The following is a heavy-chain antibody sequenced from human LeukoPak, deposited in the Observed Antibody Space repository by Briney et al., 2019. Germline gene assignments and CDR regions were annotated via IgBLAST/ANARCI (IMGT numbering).Heavy chain of an antibody. J-gene: IGHJ5*02. Sequence: SETLSLTCTVSGDSISSYYWSWIRQPPGKGLEWIGYIYCSGSTNYNPSLKSRVTISVDTSKNQFPLKLSSVAAADTAVYYCARETYDFWSGYKARYNWFDPWGQGTLVTVSS. CDR1: GDSISSYY. D-gene: IGHD3-3*01. CDR3: ARETYDFWSGYKARYNWFDP. V-gene: IGHV4-59*01. CDR2: IYCSGST.